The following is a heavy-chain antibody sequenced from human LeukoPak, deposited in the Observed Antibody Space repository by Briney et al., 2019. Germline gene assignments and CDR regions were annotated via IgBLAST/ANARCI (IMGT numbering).Heavy chain of an antibody. J-gene: IGHJ4*02. D-gene: IGHD2-2*01. V-gene: IGHV3-48*01. CDR1: GLTFNSYA. CDR2: ISSSSNTI. Sequence: PGGSLRLSCAASGLTFNSYAMNWVRQAPGRGLEWVSYISSSSNTIYYADSVKGRFTISRDNAKNSLYLEMHSLRAEDSAVHYCAPEYCTSSSCSHYFEHWGQGTLVTVSS. CDR3: APEYCTSSSCSHYFEH.